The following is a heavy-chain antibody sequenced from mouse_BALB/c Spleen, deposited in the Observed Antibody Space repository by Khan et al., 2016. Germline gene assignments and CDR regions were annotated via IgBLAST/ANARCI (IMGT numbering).Heavy chain of an antibody. J-gene: IGHJ2*02. CDR3: SIVYYYGSSSFYFDY. Sequence: EVELVESGGGLVKPGGSLKLSCAASGFDFSTYDMSWVRQTPEKRLEWVATISSGGSYTFYPDSVKGRFTISRNNARDTPYLQMSSLRSEDTALYYCSIVYYYGSSSFYFDYWGQGTSLTVSS. CDR1: GFDFSTYD. CDR2: ISSGGSYT. V-gene: IGHV5-9*02. D-gene: IGHD1-1*01.